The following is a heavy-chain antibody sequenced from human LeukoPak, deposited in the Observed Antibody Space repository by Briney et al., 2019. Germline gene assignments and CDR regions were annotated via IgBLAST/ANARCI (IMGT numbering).Heavy chain of an antibody. CDR1: RFRFSSHG. J-gene: IGHJ4*02. CDR2: IRYGSDK. Sequence: GGSLRLSCAASRFRFSSHGMHWVRQAPGKGLEWVAFIRYGSDKYYADSVTGRFTISRDNSKNILSLQMTSLRPDDTAVYFCVRDTSVGAAYFDFWGQGALVAVSS. V-gene: IGHV3-30*02. D-gene: IGHD3-3*01. CDR3: VRDTSVGAAYFDF.